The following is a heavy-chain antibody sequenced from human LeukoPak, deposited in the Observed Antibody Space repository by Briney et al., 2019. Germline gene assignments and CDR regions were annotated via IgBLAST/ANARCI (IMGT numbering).Heavy chain of an antibody. J-gene: IGHJ1*01. CDR3: ARDQKGGFNTMVRGVPFQH. CDR2: ISSSSSYI. V-gene: IGHV3-21*01. CDR1: GFTFSSYS. D-gene: IGHD3-10*01. Sequence: GGSLRLSCAASGFTFSSYSMNWVRQAPGKGLEWVSSISSSSSYIYYADSVKGRFTISRDNAKNSLYLQMNSLRAEDTAVYYCARDQKGGFNTMVRGVPFQHWGQGTLVTVSS.